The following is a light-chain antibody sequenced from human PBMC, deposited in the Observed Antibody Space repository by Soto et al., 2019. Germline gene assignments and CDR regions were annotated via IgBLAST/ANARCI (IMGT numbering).Light chain of an antibody. CDR3: QQYGRSPLT. CDR2: GAA. Sequence: EIVLTQSPGTLSLSPGERATLSCRASQIVNNSYLAWYQQKPGQAPRLLIYGAASRATGIPDRFSGSGSGTDFTLTISRLEPEDFAVYYCQQYGRSPLTFGGGTKVEIK. V-gene: IGKV3-20*01. J-gene: IGKJ4*01. CDR1: QIVNNSY.